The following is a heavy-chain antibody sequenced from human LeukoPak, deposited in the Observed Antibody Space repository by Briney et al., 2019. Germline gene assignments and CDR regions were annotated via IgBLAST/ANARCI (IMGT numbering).Heavy chain of an antibody. V-gene: IGHV4-4*07. CDR2: IYTSGYT. CDR1: GDSISSNY. J-gene: IGHJ4*02. Sequence: SETLSLTCTVSGDSISSNYWSWIRQPAGKGLEWIGRIYTSGYTNYNASLKSRVAMSLDTSKNQFSLKLSSVTAADTAVYYCARGYYYGSGSPQFDYWGQGTLVTVSS. D-gene: IGHD3-10*01. CDR3: ARGYYYGSGSPQFDY.